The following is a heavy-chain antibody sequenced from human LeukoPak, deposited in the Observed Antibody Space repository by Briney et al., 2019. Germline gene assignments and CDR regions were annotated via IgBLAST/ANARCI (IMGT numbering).Heavy chain of an antibody. CDR1: GFSLSSYG. CDR2: IKFDGIQE. J-gene: IGHJ4*02. V-gene: IGHV3-33*05. Sequence: PGRSLRLSCAASGFSLSSYGMNWVRQAPGKGLEWVGGIKFDGIQEFYADSVKGRFTVSKDTSKNKLHLQMDSLRAEDTAVYYCASGSLGHYYDSSGYEYWGQGTLVTVSS. CDR3: ASGSLGHYYDSSGYEY. D-gene: IGHD3-22*01.